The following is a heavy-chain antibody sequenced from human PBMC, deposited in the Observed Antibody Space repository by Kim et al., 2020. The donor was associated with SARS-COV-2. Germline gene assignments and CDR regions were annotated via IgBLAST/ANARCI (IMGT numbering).Heavy chain of an antibody. V-gene: IGHV3-7*03. CDR3: AREALGWPGYYGMDV. CDR1: GFTFSSYW. CDR2: IKQDGSEK. J-gene: IGHJ6*02. D-gene: IGHD2-2*03. Sequence: GGSLRLSCAASGFTFSSYWMSWVRQAPGKGLEWVANIKQDGSEKYYVDSVKGRFTISRDNAKNSLYLQMNSLRAEDTAVYYCAREALGWPGYYGMDVWGQGTTVTVSS.